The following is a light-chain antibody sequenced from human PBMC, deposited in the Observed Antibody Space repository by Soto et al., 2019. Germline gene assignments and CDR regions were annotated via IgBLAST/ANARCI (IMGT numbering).Light chain of an antibody. CDR1: SSDVGSYNL. CDR2: EVS. Sequence: QSVLTQPASVSGSPGQSITISCTGTSSDVGSYNLVSWYQQHPGKAPQLMIYEVSERPSGVSNRFSGSKSGNTASLTISGLQAEDEADYFCCSYATTTLFGGGTKLTVL. J-gene: IGLJ2*01. CDR3: CSYATTTL. V-gene: IGLV2-23*02.